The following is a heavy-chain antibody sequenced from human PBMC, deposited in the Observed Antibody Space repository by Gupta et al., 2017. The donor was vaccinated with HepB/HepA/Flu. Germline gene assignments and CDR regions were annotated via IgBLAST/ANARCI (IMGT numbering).Heavy chain of an antibody. Sequence: QVQLVESGGGVVQPGRSLRLSCAASGFSFSRYGMHWVRQAPGKGLEWVAVRWYDGSNKYYADSVKGRVTISRDNSKKTLYLQMNSLRAEDTAVYDCARDPDCTSSSCYSWYFDLWGRGTLVTVSS. CDR1: GFSFSRYG. D-gene: IGHD2-2*02. CDR2: RWYDGSNK. CDR3: ARDPDCTSSSCYSWYFDL. V-gene: IGHV3-33*01. J-gene: IGHJ2*01.